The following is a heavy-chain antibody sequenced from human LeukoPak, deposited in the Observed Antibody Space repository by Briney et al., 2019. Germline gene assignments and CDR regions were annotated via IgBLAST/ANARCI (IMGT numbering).Heavy chain of an antibody. Sequence: GGSLRLSCAASGFTLSIYWMSWVRQAPGKGPEWVASIKQDGSDKYYVDSVKGRFTISRDNAKNSLYLQMNSLRAEDTAVYYCARPVSRAYWSDLWGQGTLVTVSS. CDR3: ARPVSRAYWSDL. J-gene: IGHJ5*02. CDR1: GFTLSIYW. D-gene: IGHD2-2*01. CDR2: IKQDGSDK. V-gene: IGHV3-7*01.